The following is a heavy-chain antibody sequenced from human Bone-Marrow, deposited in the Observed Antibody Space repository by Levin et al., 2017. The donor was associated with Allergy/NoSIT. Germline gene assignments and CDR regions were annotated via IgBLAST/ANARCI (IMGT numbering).Heavy chain of an antibody. J-gene: IGHJ4*02. D-gene: IGHD3-16*02. CDR1: GFTFSSYA. V-gene: IGHV3-23*01. CDR3: VSYRDGPYIHIAY. Sequence: GGSLRLSRVVSGFTFSSYAMSWIRQTPDKGLEWISIISGNSRTIYYADSVRGRFTISRDNSKNTLYLQMNSLSAQDTALYYCVSYRDGPYIHIAYWGQGTLVTVSS. CDR2: ISGNSRTI.